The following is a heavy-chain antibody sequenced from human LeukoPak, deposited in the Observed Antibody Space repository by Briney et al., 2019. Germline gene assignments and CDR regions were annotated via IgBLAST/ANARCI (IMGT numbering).Heavy chain of an antibody. CDR1: VYTRTELS. CDR3: ATVLAGKIIEENWFDP. Sequence: ASVKVSDKVSVYTRTELSMHWVRQAPGKGLEWMGGFDPEDGETIDAQKFQGRVTMTEDTPTDTAYMELSSLRSEDTAVYYCATVLAGKIIEENWFDPWGQGTLVTVSS. J-gene: IGHJ5*02. D-gene: IGHD6-13*01. V-gene: IGHV1-24*01. CDR2: FDPEDGET.